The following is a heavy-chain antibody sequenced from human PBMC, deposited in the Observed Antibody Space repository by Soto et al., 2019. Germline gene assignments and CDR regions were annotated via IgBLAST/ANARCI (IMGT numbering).Heavy chain of an antibody. CDR3: TRLGGFYQALDS. D-gene: IGHD3-22*01. Sequence: SETLSLTCTVSGDSISSYSWSWTRQPPGKGLEWIGYIYYAGTTTYNPSLKNRVTISLDTPKNHFSLKMDSVTAADTAVYYCTRLGGFYQALDSWGQEVLVTVSS. J-gene: IGHJ4*02. CDR1: GDSISSYS. CDR2: IYYAGTT. V-gene: IGHV4-59*08.